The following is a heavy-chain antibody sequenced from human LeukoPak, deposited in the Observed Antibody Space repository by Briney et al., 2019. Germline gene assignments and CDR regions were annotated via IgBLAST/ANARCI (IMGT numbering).Heavy chain of an antibody. CDR1: GFTFSSYA. Sequence: PGGSLRLSCAASGFTFSSYAMHWVRQAPGKGLEWVVVISYDGSNKYYADSVKGRFTISRDNSKNTLYLQMNSLRAEDTAVYYCAKGGRGSYRFDYFDFWGQGTLVTVSS. D-gene: IGHD1-26*01. V-gene: IGHV3-30*04. CDR2: ISYDGSNK. CDR3: AKGGRGSYRFDYFDF. J-gene: IGHJ4*02.